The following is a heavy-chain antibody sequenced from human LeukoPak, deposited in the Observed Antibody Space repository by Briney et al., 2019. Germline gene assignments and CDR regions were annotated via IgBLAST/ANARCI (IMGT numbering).Heavy chain of an antibody. Sequence: SETLSLTCAVSGDSISSGGYWWSWIRQHPGKGPEWIGYISYGGKADYNPSLKSRVAISADTPKNQFSLKLSSTTAADTAVYYCARAERSGMTAISATVDYWGQGTLVTVSS. CDR3: ARAERSGMTAISATVDY. CDR2: ISYGGKA. D-gene: IGHD2-21*02. J-gene: IGHJ4*02. CDR1: GDSISSGGYW. V-gene: IGHV4-31*11.